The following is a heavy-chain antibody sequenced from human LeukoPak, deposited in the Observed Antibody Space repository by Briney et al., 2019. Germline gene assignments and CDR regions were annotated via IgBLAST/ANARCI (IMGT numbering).Heavy chain of an antibody. CDR2: FYYSGST. J-gene: IGHJ4*02. D-gene: IGHD4-17*01. Sequence: LETLSLTCTVSGGSISSSSYYWDWIRQPPGKGLEWIGSFYYSGSTYYNPSLKSRVTISVDTSKNQFSLKLSSVTAADTAVYYCARDYGDYYFDYWGQGTLVTVSS. V-gene: IGHV4-39*02. CDR3: ARDYGDYYFDY. CDR1: GGSISSSSYY.